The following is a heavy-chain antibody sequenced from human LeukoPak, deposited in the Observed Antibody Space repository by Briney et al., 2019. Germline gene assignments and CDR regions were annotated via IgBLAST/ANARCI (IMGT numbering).Heavy chain of an antibody. V-gene: IGHV1-46*01. CDR3: ARGTLTTQVDH. D-gene: IGHD4-11*01. CDR1: GHTFSNYY. CDR2: INRSAGST. Sequence: GASVKVSCKASGHTFSNYYMHWVRQAPGQGHEWMGIINRSAGSTSYARKFQGRVTMSRDTSTSTFYMDLSSLRSEDTAVYFCARGTLTTQVDHWGQGTLVTVSS. J-gene: IGHJ4*02.